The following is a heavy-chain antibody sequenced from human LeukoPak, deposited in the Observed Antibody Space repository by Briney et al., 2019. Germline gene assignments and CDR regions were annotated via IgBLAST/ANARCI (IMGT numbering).Heavy chain of an antibody. CDR1: GGSISSYY. V-gene: IGHV4-4*07. CDR2: IYTSGST. D-gene: IGHD3-22*01. Sequence: SETLSLTCTVSGGSISSYYWSWIRQPAGKGLEWIGRIYTSGSTNYNPSLKSRVTMSVDTSKNQFSLKLSSVTAADTAVYYCARESYYYDSSAIIGDWFDPWGQGTLVTVSS. CDR3: ARESYYYDSSAIIGDWFDP. J-gene: IGHJ5*02.